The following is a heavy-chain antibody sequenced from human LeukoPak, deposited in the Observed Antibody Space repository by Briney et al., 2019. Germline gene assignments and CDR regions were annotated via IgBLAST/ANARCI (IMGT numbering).Heavy chain of an antibody. J-gene: IGHJ5*02. CDR2: IYTSGST. CDR3: ASAYYDILTGYLGGFDP. V-gene: IGHV4-61*02. D-gene: IGHD3-9*01. CDR1: GGSISSGSYY. Sequence: PSETLSLTCTVSGGSISSGSYYWSWIRQPAGKGLEWIGRIYTSGSTNYNPSLKSRVTISVDTSKNQFSLKLSSVTAADTAVYYCASAYYDILTGYLGGFDPWGQGTLVTVSS.